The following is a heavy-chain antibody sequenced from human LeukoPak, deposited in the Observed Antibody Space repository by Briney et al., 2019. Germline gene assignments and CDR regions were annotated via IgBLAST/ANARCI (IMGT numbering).Heavy chain of an antibody. CDR3: ARYYYDSSGYYYHDY. V-gene: IGHV4-59*01. Sequence: PSETLSLTRTVSGGSISSYYWSWIRQPPGKELEWIGYIYYSGSTNYSPSLKSRVTISVDTSKNQFSLKLSSVTAADTAVYYCARYYYDSSGYYYHDYWGQGTLVTVSS. CDR2: IYYSGST. J-gene: IGHJ4*02. CDR1: GGSISSYY. D-gene: IGHD3-22*01.